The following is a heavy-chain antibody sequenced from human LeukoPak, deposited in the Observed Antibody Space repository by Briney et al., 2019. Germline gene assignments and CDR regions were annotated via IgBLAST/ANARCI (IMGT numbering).Heavy chain of an antibody. V-gene: IGHV5-51*01. CDR3: ARQFKAPHTMTLVGDAFDI. D-gene: IGHD3-22*01. Sequence: GESLKISCKASGYSFIGYWIGWVRQMPGKGLEWMGSIYPGDSDTRYSPSFQGQVTVSADKSITTAYLQWSSLKASDTAMYYCARQFKAPHTMTLVGDAFDIWGQGTMLTVSS. J-gene: IGHJ3*02. CDR1: GYSFIGYW. CDR2: IYPGDSDT.